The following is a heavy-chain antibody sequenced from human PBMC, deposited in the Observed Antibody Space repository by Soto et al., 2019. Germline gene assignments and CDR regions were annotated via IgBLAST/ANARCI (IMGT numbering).Heavy chain of an antibody. Sequence: GSVKVSCKASGYTFTSYDLSWVRQAPGQGLEWMGCISAYNCNTKYTQKVQDKVTMTTDTPTNTAYMERRSLKSYDTAVYYCVREKGVLRGVVSLDYWGQGTLVTVSS. CDR2: ISAYNCNT. CDR1: GYTFTSYD. J-gene: IGHJ4*02. D-gene: IGHD3-10*01. CDR3: VREKGVLRGVVSLDY. V-gene: IGHV1-18*01.